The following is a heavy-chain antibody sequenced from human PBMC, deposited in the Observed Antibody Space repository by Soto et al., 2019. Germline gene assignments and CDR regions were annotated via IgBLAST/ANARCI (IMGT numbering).Heavy chain of an antibody. CDR3: AREIAATGFHF. CDR1: GGDFKNYG. Sequence: QVQLVQSGAEVKKPGSSVNVSCKTSGGDFKNYGLSWVRQGPGQGLEWLGGIVPVFGLVKCGQIFQGRLTITADEGTSTSYMELSGLKPEDTAVYYCAREIAATGFHFWGQGTLVIVSS. V-gene: IGHV1-69*12. CDR2: IVPVFGLV. J-gene: IGHJ4*02. D-gene: IGHD3-9*01.